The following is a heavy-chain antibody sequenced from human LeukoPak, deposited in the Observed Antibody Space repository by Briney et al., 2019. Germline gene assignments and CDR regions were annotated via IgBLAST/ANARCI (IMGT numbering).Heavy chain of an antibody. J-gene: IGHJ5*02. Sequence: SETLSLTCTVSGGSISSYYWSWIRQPAGKGLEWIGRIYTSGSTNYNPSLKSRVTMSVDTSKNQFSLKLSSVTAADTAVYYCARDLGDCTNGVCYNWFDPWGQGTLVTVTS. D-gene: IGHD2-8*01. CDR2: IYTSGST. CDR1: GGSISSYY. CDR3: ARDLGDCTNGVCYNWFDP. V-gene: IGHV4-4*07.